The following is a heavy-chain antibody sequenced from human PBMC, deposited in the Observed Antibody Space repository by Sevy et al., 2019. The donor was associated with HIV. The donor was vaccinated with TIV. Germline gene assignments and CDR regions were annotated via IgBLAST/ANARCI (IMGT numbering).Heavy chain of an antibody. V-gene: IGHV4-59*13. Sequence: SETLSLTCTVSGGSIRRYYWSWIRQPPGKGLEWIGYIYNSGNTNYNPSLKSRVTISVDTSKNQFSLRLSSVTAADTAVYYCARVFDSEGAFDLWDQGTMVTVSS. CDR3: ARVFDSEGAFDL. CDR2: IYNSGNT. CDR1: GGSIRRYY. D-gene: IGHD2-21*01. J-gene: IGHJ3*01.